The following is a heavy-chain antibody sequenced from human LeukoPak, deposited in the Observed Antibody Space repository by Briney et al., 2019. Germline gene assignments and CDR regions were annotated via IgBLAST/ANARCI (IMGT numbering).Heavy chain of an antibody. J-gene: IGHJ4*02. CDR2: IYTSGST. CDR1: GGSISSYY. D-gene: IGHD4-17*01. CDR3: ARGGNHGDHFYFES. V-gene: IGHV4-4*07. Sequence: SETLSLTCTVPGGSISSYYWSWIRQPAGKGLEWIGRIYTSGSTNYNPSLKGRVTMSVDTSKNQFSLRLSSVTAADTAVYYCARGGNHGDHFYFESWGQGTLVTVSS.